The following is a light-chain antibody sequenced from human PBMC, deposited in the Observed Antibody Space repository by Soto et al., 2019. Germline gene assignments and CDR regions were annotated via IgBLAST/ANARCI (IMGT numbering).Light chain of an antibody. J-gene: IGKJ5*01. CDR3: QHRSIWPVS. CDR2: DAS. Sequence: EIVLTQSPATRSLSPGERVTLSGRSRQSVNNYLHWYQQIPGQSPRLLIFDASNRATGIPARFSGSGSATDFTLTISSLEPEDFAVYDFQHRSIWPVSFGQGTRLEI. V-gene: IGKV3-11*01. CDR1: QSVNNY.